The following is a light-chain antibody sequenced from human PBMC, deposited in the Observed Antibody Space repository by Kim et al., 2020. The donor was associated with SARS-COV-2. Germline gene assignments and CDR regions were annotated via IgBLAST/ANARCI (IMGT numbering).Light chain of an antibody. CDR1: QSVSTN. Sequence: EIVMTQSPATLSVSPGERATLSCRASQSVSTNLAWYQQKPGQAPRLLIYGASTRAAGIPARFSGSGSGTEFTLTISSLQSEDFLVYYCQQYNDWPRWTFGQGTKLEI. J-gene: IGKJ1*01. CDR2: GAS. CDR3: QQYNDWPRWT. V-gene: IGKV3-15*01.